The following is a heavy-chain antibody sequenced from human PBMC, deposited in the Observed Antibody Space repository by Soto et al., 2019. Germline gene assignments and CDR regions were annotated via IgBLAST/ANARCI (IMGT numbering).Heavy chain of an antibody. CDR2: ISATTST. CDR1: GFTFSNYA. CDR3: AKVSNKWAVAQRGYFDY. V-gene: IGHV3-23*01. D-gene: IGHD6-19*01. Sequence: EVQVLDSGGGLVQPGGSQRLSCEASGFTFSNYAMSWVRQAPGKGLEWVSTISATTSTLYADSVKGRFTISRDNSKNTVYLQMNFLRAEDTAVYYCAKVSNKWAVAQRGYFDYWGQGTRVTVSS. J-gene: IGHJ4*02.